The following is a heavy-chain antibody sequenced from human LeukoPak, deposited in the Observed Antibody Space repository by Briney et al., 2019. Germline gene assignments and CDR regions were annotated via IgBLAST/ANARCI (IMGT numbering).Heavy chain of an antibody. Sequence: GGSLRLSCAASGFTYNSYGMHWVRRAPGKGLEWVAAISNDGKLTYYEDSVRGRFTISRDNSKNTVHLQMNSLRTEDTAVYHCVKEYFRGFDQWGQGTLVIVSS. CDR2: ISNDGKLT. V-gene: IGHV3-30*18. CDR1: GFTYNSYG. D-gene: IGHD2/OR15-2a*01. J-gene: IGHJ4*02. CDR3: VKEYFRGFDQ.